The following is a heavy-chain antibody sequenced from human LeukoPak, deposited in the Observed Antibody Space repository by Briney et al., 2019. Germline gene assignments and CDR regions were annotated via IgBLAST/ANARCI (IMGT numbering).Heavy chain of an antibody. CDR1: GLTFSSYG. V-gene: IGHV3-30*03. CDR3: ARNLAVAGLSWFDP. D-gene: IGHD6-19*01. Sequence: PGGSLRLSCAASGLTFSSYGMHWVRQAPGKGLEWVAFISYDGSNKYYADSVKGRFTISRDNSNNALSLLMNYLRPGDTAVYYCARNLAVAGLSWFDPWGQGTLVTVSS. J-gene: IGHJ5*02. CDR2: ISYDGSNK.